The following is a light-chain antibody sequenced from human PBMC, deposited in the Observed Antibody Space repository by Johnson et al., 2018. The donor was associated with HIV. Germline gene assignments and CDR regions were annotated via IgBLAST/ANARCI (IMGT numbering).Light chain of an antibody. CDR2: ENN. Sequence: QAVLTQPPSVSAAPGQKVTISCSGSSSNIGTNYVSWYQQLPGTAPKLLMFENNQRPSGIPDRFSGSKSGTSATLGITGLQTGDEADYYCGTWDSSLSAFYVFGTGTKVTVL. CDR1: SSNIGTNY. V-gene: IGLV1-51*02. J-gene: IGLJ1*01. CDR3: GTWDSSLSAFYV.